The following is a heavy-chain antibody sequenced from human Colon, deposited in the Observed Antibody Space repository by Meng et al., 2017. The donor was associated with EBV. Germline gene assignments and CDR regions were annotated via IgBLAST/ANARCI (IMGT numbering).Heavy chain of an antibody. CDR1: GGSISSGGYY. CDR2: IHSSGST. D-gene: IGHD3-10*01. J-gene: IGHJ5*02. CDR3: ARASYGSGSPLGESWFDP. V-gene: IGHV4-31*03. Sequence: QVQVQESGPGLVKPSQTLSLTCTGSGGSISSGGYYWSWIRQHPGKGLEWIGYIHSSGSTYYNPSLRSRLTISVDTSKNQFSLKLSSVTAADTAGYYCARASYGSGSPLGESWFDPWGQGTLVTVSS.